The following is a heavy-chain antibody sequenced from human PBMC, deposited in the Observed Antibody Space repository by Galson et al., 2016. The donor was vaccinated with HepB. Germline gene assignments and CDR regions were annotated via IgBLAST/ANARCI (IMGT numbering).Heavy chain of an antibody. J-gene: IGHJ5*02. Sequence: SLRLSCAASGFTFGNYAMHWVRQAPGKGLEWVANIKQDGSEQYYVDSVKGRFTISRDNAKNSVYLQINSLRAEDTAVYYCARVNTMIRGVIITNGGWFDPWGQGTLVTVSS. V-gene: IGHV3-7*01. D-gene: IGHD3-10*01. CDR2: IKQDGSEQ. CDR3: ARVNTMIRGVIITNGGWFDP. CDR1: GFTFGNYA.